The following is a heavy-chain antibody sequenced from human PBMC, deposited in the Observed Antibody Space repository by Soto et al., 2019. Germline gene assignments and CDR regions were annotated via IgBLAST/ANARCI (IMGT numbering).Heavy chain of an antibody. CDR3: ARISQSDFWSGYYYFFDY. J-gene: IGHJ4*02. V-gene: IGHV1-18*01. CDR1: GYTFTDYG. Sequence: QVHRVQSGAEVEKPGASVKVSCKASGYTFTDYGISWVRQAPGQGRQWMGWITAFNGNTKYAQQFQGRVTMTTDTSTSTAYMGLRSLESDDTAVYYCARISQSDFWSGYYYFFDYWGQGTLVTVSS. D-gene: IGHD3-3*01. CDR2: ITAFNGNT.